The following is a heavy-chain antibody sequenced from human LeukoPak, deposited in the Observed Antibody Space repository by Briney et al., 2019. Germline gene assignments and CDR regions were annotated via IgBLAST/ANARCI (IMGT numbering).Heavy chain of an antibody. CDR2: IKSKTDGGTT. D-gene: IGHD3-16*02. CDR3: TTVLPLYDYVWGSYLPLQTFDY. J-gene: IGHJ4*02. Sequence: GGSLRLSCAASGFTFSNAWMSWVRQAPGKGLEWVGRIKSKTDGGTTDYAAPVKGRFTISRDDSKNTLYLQMNSLKTEDTAVYYCTTVLPLYDYVWGSYLPLQTFDYWGQGTLVTVSP. CDR1: GFTFSNAW. V-gene: IGHV3-15*01.